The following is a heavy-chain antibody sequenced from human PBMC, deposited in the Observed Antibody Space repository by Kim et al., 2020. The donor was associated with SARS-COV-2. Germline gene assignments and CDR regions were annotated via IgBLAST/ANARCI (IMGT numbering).Heavy chain of an antibody. Sequence: SETLSLTCAVYGGSFSGYYWSWIRQPPGKGLEWIGEINHSGSTNYNPSLKSRVTISVDTSKNQFSLKLSSVTAADTAVYYCARGHDSSGSPSFFDYWGRG. CDR3: ARGHDSSGSPSFFDY. V-gene: IGHV4-34*01. CDR2: INHSGST. J-gene: IGHJ4*02. CDR1: GGSFSGYY. D-gene: IGHD3-22*01.